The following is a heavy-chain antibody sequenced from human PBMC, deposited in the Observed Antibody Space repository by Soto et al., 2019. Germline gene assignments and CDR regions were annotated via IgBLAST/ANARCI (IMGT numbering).Heavy chain of an antibody. CDR1: GDSLNSGGYS. D-gene: IGHD6-13*01. Sequence: QLQLQESGSGLVKPSQTLSLTCAVSGDSLNSGGYSWSWIRQPPRKGLEWIGYIYHSGSTHYNPSLKSRVTTSLDRSKNQFSRRLNAVTAADTAVYYCARNRVGSSWYVDYWGQGIQVTVSS. CDR2: IYHSGST. CDR3: ARNRVGSSWYVDY. V-gene: IGHV4-30-2*01. J-gene: IGHJ4*02.